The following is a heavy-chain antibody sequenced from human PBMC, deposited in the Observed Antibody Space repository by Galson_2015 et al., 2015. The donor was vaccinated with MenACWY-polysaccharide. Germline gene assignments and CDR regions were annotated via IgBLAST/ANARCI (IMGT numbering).Heavy chain of an antibody. CDR3: ARVPFRELTMVRGPLDY. CDR2: IIPVFETS. Sequence: SVKVSCKAFGGSFSSFGVSWVRQAPGQGLEWMGGIIPVFETSTYAQKFQGRVTISADKSTTTTFMEVTSLTSEDTAVYYCARVPFRELTMVRGPLDYWGQGTPVTVSS. V-gene: IGHV1-69*06. D-gene: IGHD3-10*01. J-gene: IGHJ4*02. CDR1: GGSFSSFG.